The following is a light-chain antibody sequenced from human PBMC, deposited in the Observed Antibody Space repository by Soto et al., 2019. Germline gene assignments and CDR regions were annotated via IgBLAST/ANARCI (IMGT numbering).Light chain of an antibody. CDR1: SSNIGAGHV. V-gene: IGLV1-40*01. Sequence: QSVLTQPPSVSGAPGQRVTISCTGSSSNIGAGHVVHWYQQFPGRAPNLLIYGSSNRPSGVPDRFSGSKSGTSASLAITWLQAEDEDDYYCQSYDNTLSASVFGGGTQLTVL. J-gene: IGLJ2*01. CDR2: GSS. CDR3: QSYDNTLSASV.